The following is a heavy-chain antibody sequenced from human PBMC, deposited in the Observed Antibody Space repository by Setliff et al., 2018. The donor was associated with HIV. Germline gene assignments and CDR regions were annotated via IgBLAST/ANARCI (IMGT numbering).Heavy chain of an antibody. Sequence: ASVKVSCKASGYTFTTYHIHWVRQAPGQGLEWMGWINPKSGGTHYGQKFQGRVTMTRDTSISTAFMELSSLTSEDSAVYYCARGGGSSYLYDSRGSEYFQFWGQGALVTVSS. J-gene: IGHJ1*01. D-gene: IGHD3-22*01. V-gene: IGHV1-2*02. CDR3: ARGGGSSYLYDSRGSEYFQF. CDR2: INPKSGGT. CDR1: GYTFTTYH.